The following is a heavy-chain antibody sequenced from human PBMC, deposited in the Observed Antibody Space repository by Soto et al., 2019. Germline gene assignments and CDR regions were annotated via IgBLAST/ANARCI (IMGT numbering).Heavy chain of an antibody. J-gene: IGHJ6*02. CDR1: GDSVSSNGAA. V-gene: IGHV6-1*01. Sequence: SQTLSLTCAISGDSVSSNGAAWNWIRQSPSRGLEWLGRTYYRSRWYSDYAPSVKSRITVNPDTSKNQFSLQLNSVTPEDTAVYYCARALWFGEGPNGMDVWGQGTTVTVSS. CDR2: TYYRSRWYS. CDR3: ARALWFGEGPNGMDV. D-gene: IGHD3-10*01.